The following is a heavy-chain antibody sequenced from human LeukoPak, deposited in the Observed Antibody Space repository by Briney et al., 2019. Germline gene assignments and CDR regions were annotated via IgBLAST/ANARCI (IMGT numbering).Heavy chain of an antibody. D-gene: IGHD5-18*01. J-gene: IGHJ4*02. CDR1: GGSISSSSYH. CDR2: ISYSGTT. V-gene: IGHV4-39*01. CDR3: ASRHSNY. Sequence: SETLSLTCTVSGGSISSSSYHWVWIRQPPGKGLEWIGGISYSGTTYYNSSLKSRVTISVDTSKNQFSLKLSSVTAAGTAVYYCASRHSNYWGQGTLVTVSS.